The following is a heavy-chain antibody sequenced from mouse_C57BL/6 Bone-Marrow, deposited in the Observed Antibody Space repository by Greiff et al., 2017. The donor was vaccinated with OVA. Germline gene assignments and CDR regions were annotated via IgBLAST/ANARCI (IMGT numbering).Heavy chain of an antibody. V-gene: IGHV1-54*01. J-gene: IGHJ2*01. Sequence: QVQLQQSGAELVRPGTSVKVSCKASGYAFTNYLIEWVKQRPGQGLEWIGVINPGSGGTNYNEKFKGKATLTADKSSSTAYMQLSSLTSEDSAVYFCARCWVFDYWGQGTTLTVSS. CDR1: GYAFTNYL. CDR2: INPGSGGT. D-gene: IGHD4-1*01. CDR3: ARCWVFDY.